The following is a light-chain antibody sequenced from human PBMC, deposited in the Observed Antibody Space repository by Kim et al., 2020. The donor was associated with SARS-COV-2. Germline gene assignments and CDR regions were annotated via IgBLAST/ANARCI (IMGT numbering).Light chain of an antibody. J-gene: IGLJ1*01. V-gene: IGLV3-1*01. Sequence: GKTVSCTGCGYKFGGNYVSWYQQKPGPAPVVVIYKNNQRPSGIPERFSGSNSGNTATLAISGPQAMDEADYYCEAWDGSINDRVFGAGTKVTVL. CDR3: EAWDGSINDRV. CDR1: KFGGNY. CDR2: KNN.